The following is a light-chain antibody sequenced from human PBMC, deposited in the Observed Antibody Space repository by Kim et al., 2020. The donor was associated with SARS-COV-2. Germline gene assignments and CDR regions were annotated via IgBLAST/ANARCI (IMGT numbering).Light chain of an antibody. Sequence: DIQMTQSPSSLSASVGDRVTITCRASQDITNFLNWYQVKPGKAPKLLIYDASKLQTGVPSRVSGSGSGTDFIFTISSLQPEDIATYYCQQYESLPLTFGGGTKVDIK. CDR1: QDITNF. V-gene: IGKV1-33*01. CDR2: DAS. CDR3: QQYESLPLT. J-gene: IGKJ4*01.